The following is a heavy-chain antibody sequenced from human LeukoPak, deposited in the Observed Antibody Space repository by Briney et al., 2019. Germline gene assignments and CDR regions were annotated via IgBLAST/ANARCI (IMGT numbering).Heavy chain of an antibody. CDR3: AKEAAYYDSSGSFDY. V-gene: IGHV3-30*18. D-gene: IGHD3-22*01. CDR2: ISYDGSNK. CDR1: GFTFSSYG. J-gene: IGHJ4*02. Sequence: GGSLRLSCAASGFTFSSYGMHWVRQAPGKGLEWMAVISYDGSNKYYADSVKGRFTISRDNSKNTLYLQMNSLRAEDTAVYYCAKEAAYYDSSGSFDYWGQGTLVTVSS.